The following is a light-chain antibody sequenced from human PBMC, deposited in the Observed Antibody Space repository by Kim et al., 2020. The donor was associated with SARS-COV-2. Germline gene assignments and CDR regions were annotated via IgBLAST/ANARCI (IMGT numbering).Light chain of an antibody. CDR1: QSLVHGDGNTY. Sequence: QPASISCGSSQSLVHGDGNTYLSWLQQRPGQPPRLLIYRISSRFSGVPDRFSGSGAGTDFTLEISRVEAEDVGVYYCMQGKQLPNTFGQGTKLEI. J-gene: IGKJ2*01. V-gene: IGKV2-24*01. CDR2: RIS. CDR3: MQGKQLPNT.